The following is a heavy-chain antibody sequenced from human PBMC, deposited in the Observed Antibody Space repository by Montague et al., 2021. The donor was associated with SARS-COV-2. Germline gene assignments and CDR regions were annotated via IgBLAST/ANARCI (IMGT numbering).Heavy chain of an antibody. CDR1: GFSITTSTMG. D-gene: IGHD3-10*01. J-gene: IGHJ4*02. CDR3: VHYASGSYYFHY. V-gene: IGHV2-5*02. Sequence: PALVKPTQTLTLTGTFSGFSITTSTMGVGWIRQPPGKALEWLALIYCXXXNRFSPSLKSRLTITKDTFKDPVVLRMTNMDPVDTATYYCVHYASGSYYFHYWGQGTLATVSS. CDR2: IYCXXXN.